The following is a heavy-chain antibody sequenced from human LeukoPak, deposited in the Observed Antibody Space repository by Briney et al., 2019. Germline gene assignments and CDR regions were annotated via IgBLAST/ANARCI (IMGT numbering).Heavy chain of an antibody. CDR2: IYPGDSDT. V-gene: IGHV5-51*01. CDR3: ARHHPTVRGDY. J-gene: IGHJ4*02. CDR1: GYSFTSYW. Sequence: GESPKISCKGSGYSFTSYWIGWVRQMPGKGLEWMGIIYPGDSDTTYGTSFQGQVTISADKSISTAYLQWSSLKASDTAMYYCARHHPTVRGDYWGQGTLVTPSA. D-gene: IGHD3-10*01.